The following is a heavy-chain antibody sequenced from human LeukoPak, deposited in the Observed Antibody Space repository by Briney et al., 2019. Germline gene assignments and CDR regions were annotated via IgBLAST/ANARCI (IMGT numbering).Heavy chain of an antibody. CDR1: GGSFSGYY. D-gene: IGHD3-3*01. Sequence: SETLSLTCAVYGGSFSGYYWSWIRQPPGKGLEWIGEINHSGSTNYNPSLTRRVTISVDTSKNQFSLKLSSVTAADTAVYYCARLRFLEWLLRYYYYMDVWGKGTTVTVSS. J-gene: IGHJ6*03. V-gene: IGHV4-34*01. CDR2: INHSGST. CDR3: ARLRFLEWLLRYYYYMDV.